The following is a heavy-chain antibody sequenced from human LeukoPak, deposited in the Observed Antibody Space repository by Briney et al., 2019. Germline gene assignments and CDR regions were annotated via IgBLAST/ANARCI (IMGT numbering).Heavy chain of an antibody. V-gene: IGHV4-4*02. CDR3: ARVPSYSSGWYDFDY. Sequence: PSQTLSLTCTVSGGSISSSNWWSWVRQPPGKGLEWIGEIYHSGSTNYNPSLKSRVTISVDKSKNQFSLKLSSVTAADTAVYYCARVPSYSSGWYDFDYWGQGTLATVSS. CDR1: GGSISSSNW. D-gene: IGHD6-19*01. J-gene: IGHJ4*02. CDR2: IYHSGST.